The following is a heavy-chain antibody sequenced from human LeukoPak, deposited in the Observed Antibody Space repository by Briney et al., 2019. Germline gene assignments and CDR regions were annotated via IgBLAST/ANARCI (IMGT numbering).Heavy chain of an antibody. J-gene: IGHJ4*02. CDR1: GGSISSGSYY. Sequence: SETLSLTCTVSGGSISSGSYYWSWIRQPPGKGLVWLGYIYYSGSTNYNPSLKSRVTISVDTSKNQFSLKLSSVTAAVTAVYYCARVSSGVYFDYWGQGTLVTVSS. V-gene: IGHV4-61*01. CDR2: IYYSGST. D-gene: IGHD2-15*01. CDR3: ARVSSGVYFDY.